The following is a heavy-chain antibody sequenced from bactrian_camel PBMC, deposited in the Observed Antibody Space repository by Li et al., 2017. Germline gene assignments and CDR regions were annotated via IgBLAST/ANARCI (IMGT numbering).Heavy chain of an antibody. CDR2: VTGTGTT. D-gene: IGHD1*01. V-gene: IGHV3S55*01. J-gene: IGHJ6*01. Sequence: HVQLVESGGGSVQAGGSLRLSCVISGYSHDTYYSAGWFRQAPGKEREGVATVTGTGTTNYAASVKGRFTISRDDAKNALYLQMNSLKPEDTAMYYCAAALSGWLSCGPASRSFRYWGQGTQVTV. CDR3: AAALSGWLSCGPASRSFRY. CDR1: GYSHDTYYS.